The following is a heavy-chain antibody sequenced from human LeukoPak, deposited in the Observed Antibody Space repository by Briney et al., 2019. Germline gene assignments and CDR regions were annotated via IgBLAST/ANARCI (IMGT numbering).Heavy chain of an antibody. J-gene: IGHJ4*02. CDR2: IIPIFGTA. V-gene: IGHV1-69*05. CDR1: GYTFTGYY. D-gene: IGHD3-22*01. CDR3: ATSNYYYDSSGSLDY. Sequence: GASVKVSCKASGYTFTGYYMHWVRQAPGQGLEWMGRIIPIFGTANCAQKFQGRVTITTDESTSTAYMELSSLRSEDTAVYYCATSNYYYDSSGSLDYWGQGTLVTVSS.